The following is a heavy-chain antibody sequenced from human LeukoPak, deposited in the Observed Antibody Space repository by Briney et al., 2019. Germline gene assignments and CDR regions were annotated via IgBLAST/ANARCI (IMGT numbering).Heavy chain of an antibody. V-gene: IGHV3-21*01. CDR2: ISSSSSYI. CDR1: GFTFSSYS. Sequence: PGGSLRLSCAASGFTFSSYSMNWVRQAPGKGLEWVSSISSSSSYIYSADSVKGRSTISRDNSKNTLYLQMNSLRAEDTAVYYCARDFAIYTSFDYWGQGTLVTVSS. J-gene: IGHJ4*02. CDR3: ARDFAIYTSFDY. D-gene: IGHD3-16*01.